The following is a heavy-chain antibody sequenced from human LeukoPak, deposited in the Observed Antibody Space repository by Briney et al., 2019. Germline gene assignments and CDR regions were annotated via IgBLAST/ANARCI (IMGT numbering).Heavy chain of an antibody. Sequence: SVKVSCKASGGTFSSYAISWVRQAPGQGLEWMGGIIPIFGTASYAQKLQGRVTITADESTSTAYMELSSLRSEDTAVYYCARGLYSSGYIDGDYYYYYGMDVWGQGTTVTVSS. CDR1: GGTFSSYA. CDR2: IIPIFGTA. CDR3: ARGLYSSGYIDGDYYYYYGMDV. V-gene: IGHV1-69*13. D-gene: IGHD6-19*01. J-gene: IGHJ6*02.